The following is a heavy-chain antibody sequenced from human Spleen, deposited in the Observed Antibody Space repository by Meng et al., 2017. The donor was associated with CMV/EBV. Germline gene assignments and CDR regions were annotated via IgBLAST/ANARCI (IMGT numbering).Heavy chain of an antibody. J-gene: IGHJ4*02. CDR2: IYHSGST. CDR3: ARARFDD. Sequence: SETLSLTCTVSGYSISSGYYWGWVRQPPGKGLEWIGGIYHSGSTYYNPSLKSRVTISVDTSKNQFSLKLSSLTAADTAVYYCARARFDDWGQGTLVTVSS. V-gene: IGHV4-38-2*02. CDR1: GYSISSGYY.